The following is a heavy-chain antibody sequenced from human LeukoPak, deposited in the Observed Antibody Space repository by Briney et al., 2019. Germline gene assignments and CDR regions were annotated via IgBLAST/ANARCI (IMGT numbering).Heavy chain of an antibody. V-gene: IGHV3-33*01. CDR3: TYMDV. CDR1: GFTFSSYG. Sequence: GGSLRLSCAASGFTFSSYGMHWVRQAPGKGLEWVAVIWYDGSNKHYADSVKGRFTISRDNSKNTLYLQMNSLRAEDTAVYYCTYMDVWGKGTTVTVSS. J-gene: IGHJ6*03. CDR2: IWYDGSNK.